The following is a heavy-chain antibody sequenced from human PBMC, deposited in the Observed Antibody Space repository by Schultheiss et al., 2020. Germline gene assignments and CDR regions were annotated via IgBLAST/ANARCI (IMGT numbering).Heavy chain of an antibody. V-gene: IGHV3-30*03. CDR1: GFTFRSYG. CDR3: ARHRAGYDFWSGYYGVRRLNYYYYGMDV. CDR2: ISDDGGKK. Sequence: GGSLRLSCAASGFTFRSYGMHWVRQAPGKGLEWVAVISDDGGKKYYGDSVKGRFTISRDNSKNTLYLQMNSLRAEDTAVYYCARHRAGYDFWSGYYGVRRLNYYYYGMDVWGQGTTVTVSS. D-gene: IGHD3-3*01. J-gene: IGHJ6*02.